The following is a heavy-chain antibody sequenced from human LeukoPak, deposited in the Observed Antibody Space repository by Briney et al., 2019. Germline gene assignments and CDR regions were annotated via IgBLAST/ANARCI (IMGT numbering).Heavy chain of an antibody. Sequence: ASVKVSCKASGYTFTSYYMHWVRQAPGQGLEWMGTINPSGGSTSYAQKFQGRVTMTRDMSTSTVYMELSSLRSEDTAVYYCARASTWVAVAGTLDYWGQGTLVTVSS. CDR2: INPSGGST. CDR1: GYTFTSYY. CDR3: ARASTWVAVAGTLDY. V-gene: IGHV1-46*01. D-gene: IGHD6-19*01. J-gene: IGHJ4*02.